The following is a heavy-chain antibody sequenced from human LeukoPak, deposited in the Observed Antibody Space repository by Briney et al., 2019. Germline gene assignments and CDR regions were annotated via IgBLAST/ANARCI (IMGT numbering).Heavy chain of an antibody. Sequence: GGSLRLSCAASGFTFSSYEMNWVRQAPRKGLEWVSYISSSGSTIYYPDSLKGRFPISRHNAKNSLYLQMHSLRAEDTAVYYCARDARGYSGYDYYYYYGMDVWGQGTRSPSP. D-gene: IGHD5-12*01. CDR3: ARDARGYSGYDYYYYYGMDV. CDR1: GFTFSSYE. V-gene: IGHV3-48*03. J-gene: IGHJ6*02. CDR2: ISSSGSTI.